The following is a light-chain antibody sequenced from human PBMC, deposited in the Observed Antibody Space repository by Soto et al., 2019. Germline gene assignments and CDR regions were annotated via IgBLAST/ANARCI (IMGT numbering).Light chain of an antibody. CDR3: QQFYSIPLT. V-gene: IGKV4-1*01. J-gene: IGKJ4*01. Sequence: DIVMTQSPDSLAVSLGERATINCKSSQSVLNLSKNKNYVAWYQQKPGHPPRLLIYGASIRESGVPDRFSGSGSGTDFTLTISSLQAEDVALYYCQQFYSIPLTFGGGTKVEIK. CDR2: GAS. CDR1: QSVLNLSKNKNY.